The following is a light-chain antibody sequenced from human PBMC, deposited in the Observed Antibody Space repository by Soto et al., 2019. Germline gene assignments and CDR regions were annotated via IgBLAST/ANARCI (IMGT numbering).Light chain of an antibody. Sequence: EIVLPQSPGTLSLSPGSSTTLSCMASQSVSSSHLAWYQHKPGQAPRLLIYAASSRATGSPDRFSGGGSGTDFTLTISRLEPDDFATYYCQHDNSYSEAFGQGTKVDIK. CDR2: AAS. J-gene: IGKJ1*01. CDR1: QSVSSSH. V-gene: IGKV3-20*01. CDR3: QHDNSYSEA.